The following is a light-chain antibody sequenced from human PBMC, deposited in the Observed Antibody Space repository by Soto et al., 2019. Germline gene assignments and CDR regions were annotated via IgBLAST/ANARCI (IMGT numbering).Light chain of an antibody. Sequence: QSALAQPPSASGSPGQSVTISCTGITSDVGGYKYVSWHQQHPGKGPKLIIYEVNKRPSGVPDRFSGSKSGNTASLTVSGLQAEDEADYYCSSYAGSNTFVFGTGTKVTVL. J-gene: IGLJ1*01. CDR3: SSYAGSNTFV. CDR2: EVN. V-gene: IGLV2-8*01. CDR1: TSDVGGYKY.